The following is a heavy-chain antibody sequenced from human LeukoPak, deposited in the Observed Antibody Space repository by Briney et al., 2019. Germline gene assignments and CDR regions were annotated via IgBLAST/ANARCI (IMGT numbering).Heavy chain of an antibody. V-gene: IGHV3-48*01. J-gene: IGHJ4*02. CDR3: ARDLEDIVVVPAAEGEFDY. CDR2: ISSSSSTI. Sequence: GGSLRLSCAASGFTFSSYSMNWVRQAPGKGLEWVSYISSSSSTIYYADSVKGRFTISRDNAKNSLYLQMNSLRAEDTAVYYCARDLEDIVVVPAAEGEFDYWGQGTLVTVSS. D-gene: IGHD2-2*01. CDR1: GFTFSSYS.